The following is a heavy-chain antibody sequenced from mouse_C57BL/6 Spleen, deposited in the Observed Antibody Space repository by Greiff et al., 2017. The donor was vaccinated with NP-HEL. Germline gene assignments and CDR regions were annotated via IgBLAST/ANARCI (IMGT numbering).Heavy chain of an antibody. J-gene: IGHJ2*01. CDR2: INPSIGGT. Sequence: QVHLQQPGTELVKPGASVKLSCKASGYTFTSYWMHWVKQTPGHGLAWIGNINPSIGGTNSNEKFKSKATLTVDKSSSTAYMQLSSLTSEDSAVYYCARTLYDYWGQGTTLTVSS. V-gene: IGHV1-53*01. CDR3: ARTLYDY. D-gene: IGHD6-1*01. CDR1: GYTFTSYW.